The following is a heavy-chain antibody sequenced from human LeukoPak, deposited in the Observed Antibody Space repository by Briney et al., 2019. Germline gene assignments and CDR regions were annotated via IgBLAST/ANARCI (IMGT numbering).Heavy chain of an antibody. Sequence: PSETLSLTCTVSDGSISSSSYYWGWIRQPPGKGLEWIRSIYYSGSTYYNPSLKSRVTISVDTSKNQFSLKLSSVTAADTAAYYCARHARSYSRGWGVGPGMDVWGQGTTVTVSS. CDR3: ARHARSYSRGWGVGPGMDV. V-gene: IGHV4-39*01. D-gene: IGHD6-19*01. CDR2: IYYSGST. J-gene: IGHJ6*02. CDR1: DGSISSSSYY.